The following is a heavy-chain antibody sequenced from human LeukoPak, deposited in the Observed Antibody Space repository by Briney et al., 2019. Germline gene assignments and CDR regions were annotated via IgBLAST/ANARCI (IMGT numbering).Heavy chain of an antibody. V-gene: IGHV3-74*01. D-gene: IGHD2-15*01. J-gene: IGHJ4*01. CDR2: INSDGSST. Sequence: QPGGSLRLSCAASAFTFSTYWMHWVRHAPGKGLVWVSGINSDGSSTNYADSVKGRFTISRDNAKNSLYLQMNSLRAEDTAVYYCVAFYCSAFFDYWGLGTLVTVSS. CDR3: VAFYCSAFFDY. CDR1: AFTFSTYW.